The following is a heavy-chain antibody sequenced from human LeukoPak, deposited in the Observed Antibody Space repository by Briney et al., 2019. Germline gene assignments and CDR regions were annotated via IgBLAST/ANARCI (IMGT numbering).Heavy chain of an antibody. Sequence: SETLSLTCAVYGGSFSGYYWSWIRQPPGKGLEWIEEINHSGSTNYNPSLKSRVTISVDTSKNQFSLKLSSVTAADTAVYYCARDHRMDYWGQGTLVTVSS. CDR2: INHSGST. J-gene: IGHJ4*02. CDR1: GGSFSGYY. CDR3: ARDHRMDY. D-gene: IGHD2-8*01. V-gene: IGHV4-34*01.